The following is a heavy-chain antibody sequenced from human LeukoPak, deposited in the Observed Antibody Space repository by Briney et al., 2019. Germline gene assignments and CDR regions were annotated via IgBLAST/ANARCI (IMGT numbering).Heavy chain of an antibody. J-gene: IGHJ4*02. CDR1: GFTFSAFH. V-gene: IGHV3-73*01. CDR3: TTDSDRVDY. D-gene: IGHD1-14*01. Sequence: GGSLRLSCAASGFTFSAFHMHWVRQASGKGLEWVGRITTKANSYATAYAASVKGRFTVSRDDSKNTAYLQMNSLKTEDTAVYYCTTDSDRVDYWGQGTLVTVSS. CDR2: ITTKANSYAT.